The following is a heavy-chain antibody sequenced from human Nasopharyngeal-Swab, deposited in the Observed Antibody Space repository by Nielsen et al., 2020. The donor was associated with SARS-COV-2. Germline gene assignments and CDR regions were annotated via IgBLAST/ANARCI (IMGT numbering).Heavy chain of an antibody. CDR2: IKQDGNEK. CDR3: ARAGYSGYEYYFDY. V-gene: IGHV3-7*01. Sequence: GGSLRLSCAASGFTFSSYWMSWVRQAPGKGLEWVANIKQDGNEKYYVDSVKGRFTISRDNAKNSLYLQMNSLRAEDTAVYYCARAGYSGYEYYFDYWGQGTLVTVSS. CDR1: GFTFSSYW. D-gene: IGHD5-12*01. J-gene: IGHJ4*02.